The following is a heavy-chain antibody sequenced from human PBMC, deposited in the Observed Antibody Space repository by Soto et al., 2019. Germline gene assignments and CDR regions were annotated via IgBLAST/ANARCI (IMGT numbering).Heavy chain of an antibody. V-gene: IGHV3-30-3*01. D-gene: IGHD2-2*01. Sequence: GGSLRLSCAASGFTFSSYAMHWVRQAPGKGLEWVAVISYDGSNKYYADSVKGRFTISRDNSKNTLYLQMNSLRAEGTAVYYCARGLGYCSSTSCYFTWLGYYYGMDVWGQGTTVTVSS. J-gene: IGHJ6*02. CDR1: GFTFSSYA. CDR2: ISYDGSNK. CDR3: ARGLGYCSSTSCYFTWLGYYYGMDV.